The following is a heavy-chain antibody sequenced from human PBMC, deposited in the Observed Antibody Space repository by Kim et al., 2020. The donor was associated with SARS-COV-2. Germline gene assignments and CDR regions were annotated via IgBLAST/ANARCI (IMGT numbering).Heavy chain of an antibody. V-gene: IGHV3-21*01. CDR1: GFTFSSYS. CDR3: ARDRLAAAGNDLVDY. CDR2: ISSSSSYI. Sequence: GGSLRLSCAASGFTFSSYSMNWVRQAPGKGLEWVSSISSSSSYIYYADSVKGRFTISRDNAKNSLYLQMNSLRAEDTAVYYCARDRLAAAGNDLVDYWGQGTLVTVSS. D-gene: IGHD6-13*01. J-gene: IGHJ4*02.